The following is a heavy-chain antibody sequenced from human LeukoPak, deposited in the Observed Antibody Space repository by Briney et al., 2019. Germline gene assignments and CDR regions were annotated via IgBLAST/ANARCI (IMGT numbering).Heavy chain of an antibody. V-gene: IGHV3-53*01. Sequence: GGSLRLSCAASGFTVSSNYMSWVRQAPGKGLEWVSVIYSGGSTYYADSVKGRFTISRDNSKNTLYLQMTSLRAEDTAVYYCAREAYYDFWSGYYYYGMDVWGQGTTVTVSS. CDR2: IYSGGST. J-gene: IGHJ6*02. CDR1: GFTVSSNY. D-gene: IGHD3-3*01. CDR3: AREAYYDFWSGYYYYGMDV.